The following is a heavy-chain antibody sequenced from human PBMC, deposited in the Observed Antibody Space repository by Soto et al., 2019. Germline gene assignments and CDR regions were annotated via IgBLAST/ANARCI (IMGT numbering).Heavy chain of an antibody. CDR1: GGYISSYY. CDR3: ARPTTDDVAFDI. J-gene: IGHJ3*02. CDR2: IYYSGST. Sequence: SETMSLTCTVAGGYISSYYWSWIRKPPGKGLEWIGYIYYSGSTNYNPSLKSRVTISVDTSKNQFSLKLSSVTAADTAVYYCARPTTDDVAFDIWGQGTMVTVSS. V-gene: IGHV4-59*08. D-gene: IGHD4-17*01.